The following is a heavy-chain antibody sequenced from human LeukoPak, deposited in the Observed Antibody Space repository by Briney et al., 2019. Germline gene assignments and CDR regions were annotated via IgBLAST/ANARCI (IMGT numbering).Heavy chain of an antibody. CDR3: TSRGELPPMDV. V-gene: IGHV3-73*01. CDR1: GFTFSGSA. Sequence: GGSLRLSCAASGFTFSGSAMHWVRQASGKGLEWVGRIRSKANSYATAYAASVKGRFTISRDDSKNTAYLQMNSLKTEDTAVYYCTSRGELPPMDVWGKGPRSPSPQ. CDR2: IRSKANSYAT. J-gene: IGHJ6*01. D-gene: IGHD1-26*01.